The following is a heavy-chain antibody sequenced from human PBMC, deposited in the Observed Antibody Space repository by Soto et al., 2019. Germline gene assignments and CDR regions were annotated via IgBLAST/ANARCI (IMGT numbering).Heavy chain of an antibody. CDR2: MNTNTGTT. J-gene: IGHJ4*02. D-gene: IGHD1-20*01. Sequence: VQLVQSGAEVKKPGASVKVSCKSSGYTFTSYDINWVRQATGQGLEWMGWMNTNTGTTGYAQKFQGRVTMTRNTSISTAYMELSSLRSEDTAGYYCAREITGKFPNWGQGTLVTVSS. CDR3: AREITGKFPN. CDR1: GYTFTSYD. V-gene: IGHV1-8*01.